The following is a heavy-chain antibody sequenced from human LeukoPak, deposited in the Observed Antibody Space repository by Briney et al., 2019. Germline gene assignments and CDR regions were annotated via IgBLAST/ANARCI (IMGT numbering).Heavy chain of an antibody. CDR3: ARHLGGSYSYYYGMDV. J-gene: IGHJ6*02. CDR1: GYSFTSYW. Sequence: GESLKISCKGSGYSFTSYWIDWVRQMPGKGLEWMGIIYPGDSDTRYSPSFQGQVTISADKSISTAYLQWSSLKASDTAMYYCARHLGGSYSYYYGMDVWGQGTTVTVSS. D-gene: IGHD1-26*01. CDR2: IYPGDSDT. V-gene: IGHV5-51*01.